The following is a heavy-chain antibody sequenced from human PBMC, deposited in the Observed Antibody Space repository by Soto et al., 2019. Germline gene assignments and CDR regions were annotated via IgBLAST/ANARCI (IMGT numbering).Heavy chain of an antibody. CDR1: GFSLTTSGVG. CDR3: AHRQEYSSSWNSGWFDP. J-gene: IGHJ5*02. D-gene: IGHD6-13*01. V-gene: IGHV2-5*02. Sequence: QITLMESGPTLVTPTQTLTLTCTFSGFSLTTSGVGVGWIRQSPGKALEWLALIYWDDDKRYSPSLNSRLTITKXXSXTXEVLIMTNMDPMDTATYYCAHRQEYSSSWNSGWFDPWGQGTLVTVSS. CDR2: IYWDDDK.